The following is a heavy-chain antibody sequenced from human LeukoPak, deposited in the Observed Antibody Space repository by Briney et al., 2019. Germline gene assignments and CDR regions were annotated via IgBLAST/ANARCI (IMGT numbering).Heavy chain of an antibody. D-gene: IGHD5-12*01. CDR3: ARALGGYDLNAFDI. J-gene: IGHJ3*02. Sequence: GGSLRLSCAASGFTFSNYWMSWVRQAPGKGLEWVANIKQGGSEKYYVDSVKGRFTISRDNAKNSLYLQMNSLRAEDTAVYYCARALGGYDLNAFDIWGQGTTVTVSS. V-gene: IGHV3-7*04. CDR1: GFTFSNYW. CDR2: IKQGGSEK.